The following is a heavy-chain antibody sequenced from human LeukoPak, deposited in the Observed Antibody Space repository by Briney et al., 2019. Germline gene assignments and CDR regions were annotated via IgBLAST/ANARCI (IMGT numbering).Heavy chain of an antibody. J-gene: IGHJ4*02. D-gene: IGHD3-22*01. V-gene: IGHV3-11*04. Sequence: GGSLRLSCAASGFTFSDYYMSWIRQAPGKGLEWVSYISSSGSTIYYADSVKGRFTISRDNAKNSLYLQMNSLRAEDTAVYYCARGGPYYYDSSGYYPPSFDYWGQGTPVTVSS. CDR2: ISSSGSTI. CDR3: ARGGPYYYDSSGYYPPSFDY. CDR1: GFTFSDYY.